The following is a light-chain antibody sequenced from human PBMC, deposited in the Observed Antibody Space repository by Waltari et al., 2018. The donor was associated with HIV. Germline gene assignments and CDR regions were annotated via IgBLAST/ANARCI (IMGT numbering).Light chain of an antibody. V-gene: IGLV2-14*03. CDR2: DVT. CDR1: SSDIGRYDY. Sequence: QSALTQPASVSGSPGQSITISCTGTSSDIGRYDYVSWYQQHPGKAPKVIIFDVTDRPSGVSNRFSGSKSGNTASLTISGLQPEDEADYYCTSYTISSTWVFGGGTRLTVL. J-gene: IGLJ3*02. CDR3: TSYTISSTWV.